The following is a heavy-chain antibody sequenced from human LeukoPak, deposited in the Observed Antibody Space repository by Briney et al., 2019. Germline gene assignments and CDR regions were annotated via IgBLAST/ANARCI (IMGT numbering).Heavy chain of an antibody. CDR1: GLSFRDAW. D-gene: IGHD3-16*01. Sequence: PGGSLRLSCAVSGLSFRDAWLCWVRQAPGKGLEWISYISSSGSEIYYADSVKGRFTISRDNAKNSLYLQMNSLRAEDTAVYYCARDLLVSGRLGPEMTDYYYGMDVWGQGTTVTVSS. J-gene: IGHJ6*02. CDR3: ARDLLVSGRLGPEMTDYYYGMDV. V-gene: IGHV3-11*04. CDR2: ISSSGSEI.